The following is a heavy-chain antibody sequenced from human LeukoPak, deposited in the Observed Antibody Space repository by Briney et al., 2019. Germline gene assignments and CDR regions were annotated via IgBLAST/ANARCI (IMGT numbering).Heavy chain of an antibody. V-gene: IGHV4-30-2*01. CDR1: GGSISSGGYS. CDR3: ARGYDSPTGSYYFDY. J-gene: IGHJ4*02. Sequence: SQTLSLTCAVSGGSISSGGYSCSWIRQPPGKGLEWIGYIYHSGSTYYNPSLKSRVTISVDRSKNQFSPKLSSVTAADTAVYYCARGYDSPTGSYYFDYWGQGTLVTVSS. D-gene: IGHD3-22*01. CDR2: IYHSGST.